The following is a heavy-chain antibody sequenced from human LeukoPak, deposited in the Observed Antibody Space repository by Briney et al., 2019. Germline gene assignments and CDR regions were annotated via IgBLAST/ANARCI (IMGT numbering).Heavy chain of an antibody. CDR3: ARGSRRRFFDP. CDR2: INHSGST. CDR1: GGSFSGYY. J-gene: IGHJ5*02. V-gene: IGHV4-34*01. Sequence: SETLSLTCAVYGGSFSGYYWSWIRQPPGKGLEWIGEINHSGSTNYNPSLKSRVTLSVDTSKNQFSLKLSSVTAADTAVYYCARGSRRRFFDPWGQGTLVTVSS. D-gene: IGHD3-10*01.